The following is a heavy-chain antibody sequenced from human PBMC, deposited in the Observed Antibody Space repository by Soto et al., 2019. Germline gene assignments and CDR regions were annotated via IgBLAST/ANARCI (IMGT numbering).Heavy chain of an antibody. CDR1: GFPISSSDS. Sequence: KPSETLSLTCLVSGFPISSSDSWGWIRQPPGKGLEWIGSISHTGTTSYSPSLTSRVSISVDTSKNQVSLKLTSVTAADTAVYFCARVTMVIRDSGHFGVDVWGHGTTVTVSS. V-gene: IGHV4-38-2*02. J-gene: IGHJ6*02. CDR2: ISHTGTT. CDR3: ARVTMVIRDSGHFGVDV. D-gene: IGHD4-17*01.